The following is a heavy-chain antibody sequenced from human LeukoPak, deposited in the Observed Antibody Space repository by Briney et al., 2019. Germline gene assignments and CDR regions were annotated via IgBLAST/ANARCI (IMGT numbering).Heavy chain of an antibody. CDR2: ISSSSSYI. CDR1: GFTFSSYA. V-gene: IGHV3-21*01. J-gene: IGHJ4*02. CDR3: ARDPSSSWPFDY. Sequence: GGSLRLSCAASGFTFSSYAMSWVRQAPGKGLEWVSSISSSSSYIYYADSVKGRFTISRDNAKNSLYLQMNSLRAEDTAVYYCARDPSSSWPFDYWGQGTLVTVSS. D-gene: IGHD6-13*01.